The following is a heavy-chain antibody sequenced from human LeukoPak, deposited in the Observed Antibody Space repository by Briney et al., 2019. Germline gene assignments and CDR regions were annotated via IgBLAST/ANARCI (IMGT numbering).Heavy chain of an antibody. D-gene: IGHD3-3*01. CDR2: ISSSSSYI. Sequence: PGGSLRLSCAASGFTFSSYSMNWVRQAPGKGLEWVSSISSSSSYIYYADSVKGRFTISRDNAKNSLYLQMNSLIAEDTAVYYCARSNQEYDFWSGYYFYYFDYWGQGTLVTVSS. V-gene: IGHV3-21*01. CDR3: ARSNQEYDFWSGYYFYYFDY. J-gene: IGHJ4*02. CDR1: GFTFSSYS.